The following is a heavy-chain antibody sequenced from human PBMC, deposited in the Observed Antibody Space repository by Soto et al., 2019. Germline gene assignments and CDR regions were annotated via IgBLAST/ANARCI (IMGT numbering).Heavy chain of an antibody. D-gene: IGHD1-26*01. Sequence: EVQMVESGGGLVQPGGSLRLSCAASGFSFSTYWMYWVRQAPGKGLEWVANVNEDGTEKNYVDSVKGRFTISRDNAKNSLYLQMNRLRAEDTAVYYWSHTWVGGQGTLVTVSS. V-gene: IGHV3-7*01. CDR2: VNEDGTEK. CDR3: SHTWV. CDR1: GFSFSTYW. J-gene: IGHJ4*02.